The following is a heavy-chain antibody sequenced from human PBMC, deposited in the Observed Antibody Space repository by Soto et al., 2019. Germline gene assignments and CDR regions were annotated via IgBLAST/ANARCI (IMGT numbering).Heavy chain of an antibody. CDR2: MNPNSGNT. CDR1: GYTFTSYD. J-gene: IGHJ4*02. V-gene: IGHV1-8*01. D-gene: IGHD2-2*01. Sequence: ASVKVSCKASGYTFTSYDINWVRQATGQWLEWMGWMNPNSGNTGYAQKFQGRVTMTRNTSISTAYMELSSLRSEDTAVYYCARLECSSTSCYDFDYWGQGTLVTVSS. CDR3: ARLECSSTSCYDFDY.